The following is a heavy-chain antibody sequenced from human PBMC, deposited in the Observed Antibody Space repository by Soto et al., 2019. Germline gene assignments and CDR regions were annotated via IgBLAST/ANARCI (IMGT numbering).Heavy chain of an antibody. CDR2: IYHSGST. V-gene: IGHV4-30-2*01. D-gene: IGHD1-1*01. Sequence: PSETLSLTCTVSGGSISSGGYYWSWIRQHPGKGLEWIGYIYHSGSTYYNPSLKSRVTISVDRSKNQFSLKLSSVTAADTAVYYCARGNHFDYWGQGTLVTGSS. CDR1: GGSISSGGYY. CDR3: ARGNHFDY. J-gene: IGHJ4*02.